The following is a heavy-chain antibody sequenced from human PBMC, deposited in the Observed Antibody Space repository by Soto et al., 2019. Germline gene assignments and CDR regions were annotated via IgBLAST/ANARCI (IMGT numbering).Heavy chain of an antibody. Sequence: SETLSLTCTFSGVSIISSSYYWGWIRQPPGKGLEWIGSIYYSGSTYYNPSLKSRVTISVDTSKNQFSLKLSSVTAADTAVYYCARHPCKPAAGCYYYYGMDVWGQGTTVTVSS. V-gene: IGHV4-39*01. CDR2: IYYSGST. CDR1: GVSIISSSYY. D-gene: IGHD6-13*01. J-gene: IGHJ6*02. CDR3: ARHPCKPAAGCYYYYGMDV.